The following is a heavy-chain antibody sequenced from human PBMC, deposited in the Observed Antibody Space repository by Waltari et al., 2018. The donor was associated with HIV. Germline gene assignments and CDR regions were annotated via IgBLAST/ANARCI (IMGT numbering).Heavy chain of an antibody. Sequence: VQLVQSGAEVKKPGASVKVSCKVSGYTLTELSMHWVRQAPGQGLEWMGGFDPEDGETIYAQKFQGRVTMTEDTSTDTAYMELSSLRSEDTAVYYCATTAGGYTYGRDYYYGMDVWGQGTTVTVSS. CDR3: ATTAGGYTYGRDYYYGMDV. J-gene: IGHJ6*02. D-gene: IGHD5-18*01. CDR2: FDPEDGET. V-gene: IGHV1-24*01. CDR1: GYTLTELS.